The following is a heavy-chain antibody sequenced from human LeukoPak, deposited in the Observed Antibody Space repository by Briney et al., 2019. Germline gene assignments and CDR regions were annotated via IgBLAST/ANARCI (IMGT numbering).Heavy chain of an antibody. D-gene: IGHD6-13*01. Sequence: SETLSLTCTVSGDSISKYYWNWIRQPPGKGLEWIGYIYYSGSTNYNPSLKSRVTISIDRSKTHFSLELSSVTAADTAVYYCARDAPGIAAAGVYWGQGTLVTVSS. CDR2: IYYSGST. V-gene: IGHV4-59*12. CDR3: ARDAPGIAAAGVY. J-gene: IGHJ4*02. CDR1: GDSISKYY.